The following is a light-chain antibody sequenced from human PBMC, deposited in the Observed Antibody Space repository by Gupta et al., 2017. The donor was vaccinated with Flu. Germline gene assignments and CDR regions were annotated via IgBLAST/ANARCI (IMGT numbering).Light chain of an antibody. Sequence: DIQITQSPSTLSASVGDRVTITCRASQSISTWLAWYQQKPGKAPKLLISKASNLESGVPSRFSGSGSGTEFTLTISSLQPDDFATYYCQQYDTYLEWLFGKGTKVEIK. V-gene: IGKV1-5*03. CDR2: KAS. J-gene: IGKJ1*01. CDR1: QSISTW. CDR3: QQYDTYLEWL.